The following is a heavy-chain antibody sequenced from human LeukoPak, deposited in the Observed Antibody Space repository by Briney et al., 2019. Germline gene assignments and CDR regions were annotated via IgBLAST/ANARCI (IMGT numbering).Heavy chain of an antibody. CDR2: IYISGST. V-gene: IGHV4-4*07. Sequence: PSETLSLTCTVSGGSISSYYWSWIRQPAGKGLEWIGRIYISGSTNYNPSLKSRVTMSVDTSKNQFSLKLSSVTAADTAVYYCAGYSYGSRLNYYYYMDVWGKGTTVTISS. CDR1: GGSISSYY. J-gene: IGHJ6*03. CDR3: AGYSYGSRLNYYYYMDV. D-gene: IGHD5-18*01.